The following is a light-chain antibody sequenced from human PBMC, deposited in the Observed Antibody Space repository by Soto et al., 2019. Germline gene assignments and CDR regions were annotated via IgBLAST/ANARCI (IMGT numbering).Light chain of an antibody. CDR1: QSVNGN. CDR2: GAS. V-gene: IGKV3-15*01. Sequence: EIVMTQSPATLSVSPGERATLSCRASQSVNGNLAWYQQKPGQAPRLLIYGASTRATGIPARFSGSGSGTEFTLTISSLQSEDFAVYYCQQYNNWPPWTFGQGTKVEI. J-gene: IGKJ1*01. CDR3: QQYNNWPPWT.